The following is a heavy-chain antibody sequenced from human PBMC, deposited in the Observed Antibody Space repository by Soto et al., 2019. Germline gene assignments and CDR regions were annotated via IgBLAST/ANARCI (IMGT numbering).Heavy chain of an antibody. CDR2: IIPMFGTS. D-gene: IGHD2-2*02. J-gene: IGHJ4*02. CDR3: ARGSCSSTSCYKEYYFDL. Sequence: GASVKVSCKASGGTFSGYAFSWVRQAPGQGLEWMGEIIPMFGTSNYAQKFQGRVTITADESTSTAYMELSSLRSEDTAVYYCARGSCSSTSCYKEYYFDLWGQGTLVTVSS. V-gene: IGHV1-69*13. CDR1: GGTFSGYA.